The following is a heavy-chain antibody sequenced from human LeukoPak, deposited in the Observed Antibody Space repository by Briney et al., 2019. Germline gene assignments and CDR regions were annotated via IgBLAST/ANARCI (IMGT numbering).Heavy chain of an antibody. CDR1: GYTFPSQG. CDR2: ISAYNGNT. D-gene: IGHD4/OR15-4a*01. Sequence: SVKVPCNASGYTFPSQGIRWARQARGQGLEWMGWISAYNGNTNYAEKFQGRVTMTTDTSTRTAYVEQRSLRSDDTAVYYCARFSRVTMGDVLGRPDKYNWFDPWGQGTLVTVSS. J-gene: IGHJ5*02. CDR3: ARFSRVTMGDVLGRPDKYNWFDP. V-gene: IGHV1-18*01.